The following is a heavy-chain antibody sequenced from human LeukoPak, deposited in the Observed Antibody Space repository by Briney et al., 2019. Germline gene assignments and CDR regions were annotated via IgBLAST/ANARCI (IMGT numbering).Heavy chain of an antibody. J-gene: IGHJ5*01. CDR1: GGSISSSSYY. D-gene: IGHD4-17*01. CDR2: IYYSGST. V-gene: IGHV4-39*01. CDR3: AKRIIEARENGDSNWLDP. Sequence: SETLSLTCTVSGGSISSSSYYWGWIRQPPGKGLEWIGSIYYSGSTYYNPSLKSRAIISRDTSKNQFSLELTSVTAADTAIYYCAKRIIEARENGDSNWLDPWGQGTLVTVSS.